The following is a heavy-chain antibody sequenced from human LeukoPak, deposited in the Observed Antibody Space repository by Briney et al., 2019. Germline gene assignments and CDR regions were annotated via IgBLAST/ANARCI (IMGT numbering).Heavy chain of an antibody. J-gene: IGHJ4*02. V-gene: IGHV1-69*06. CDR1: GYTFTSYG. D-gene: IGHD1-26*01. Sequence: SVKVSCKASGYTFTSYGISWVRQAPGQGLEWMGGIIPIFGTANYAQKFQGRVTITADKSTSTAYMELSSLRSEDTAVYYCARDRGWELRWFELDYWGQGTLVTVSS. CDR3: ARDRGWELRWFELDY. CDR2: IIPIFGTA.